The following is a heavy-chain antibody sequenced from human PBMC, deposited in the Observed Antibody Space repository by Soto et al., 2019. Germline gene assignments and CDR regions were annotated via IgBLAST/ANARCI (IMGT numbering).Heavy chain of an antibody. Sequence: XVSLRRSCVASGFSFSFYAMHWVRQAAGKGLEWVAVISYDGSNKYYADSVKGRFTISRDNSKNTLYLQMTSLRAEDTAVYYCARPIGGYCSSTSCYLRRGMDVWGQGTTVIVSS. D-gene: IGHD2-2*01. V-gene: IGHV3-30-3*01. CDR3: ARPIGGYCSSTSCYLRRGMDV. J-gene: IGHJ6*02. CDR1: GFSFSFYA. CDR2: ISYDGSNK.